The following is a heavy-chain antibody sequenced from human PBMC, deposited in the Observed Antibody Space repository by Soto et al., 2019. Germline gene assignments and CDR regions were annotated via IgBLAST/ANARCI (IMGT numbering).Heavy chain of an antibody. CDR2: IIPLFGTA. J-gene: IGHJ5*02. CDR3: ARGSPGSTTTCSLNEVWFDP. V-gene: IGHV1-69*01. CDR1: GETFSTFA. Sequence: QVQLLQSGAELKRPGSSVKVSCKASGETFSTFAITWVRQAPGHGPEWMGGIIPLFGTAHYARRFEDRVTMTAEESTSTAYMELRSLTSEDTASYYCARGSPGSTTTCSLNEVWFDPWGQGTLVTVST. D-gene: IGHD1-1*01.